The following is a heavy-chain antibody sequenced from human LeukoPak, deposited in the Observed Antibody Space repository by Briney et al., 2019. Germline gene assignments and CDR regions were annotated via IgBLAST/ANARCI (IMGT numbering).Heavy chain of an antibody. Sequence: PSESLSLTCTVYGWSFSGYYRSWIRQPPGKGLEWIGEINHSGSTNYNPSLKSRVTISVDTSKNQFSLKLSSVTAADTAVYYCARGNSRITIFGVVSWPYFDYWGQGTLVTVSS. D-gene: IGHD3-3*01. V-gene: IGHV4-34*01. CDR1: GWSFSGYY. CDR3: ARGNSRITIFGVVSWPYFDY. CDR2: INHSGST. J-gene: IGHJ4*02.